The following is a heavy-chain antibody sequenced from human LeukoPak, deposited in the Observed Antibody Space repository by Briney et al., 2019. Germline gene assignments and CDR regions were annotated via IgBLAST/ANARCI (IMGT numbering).Heavy chain of an antibody. J-gene: IGHJ5*02. Sequence: ASVKVSCKASGYTFTDYYIHWVRRAPGQGLEWMGYINPNNGATKYARDFQGRITMTRDTSISTAYMDLNYLTSDDTTIYFCARSVAATPSNWFDPWGQGTLVTVSS. CDR3: ARSVAATPSNWFDP. CDR1: GYTFTDYY. CDR2: INPNNGAT. D-gene: IGHD2-15*01. V-gene: IGHV1-2*02.